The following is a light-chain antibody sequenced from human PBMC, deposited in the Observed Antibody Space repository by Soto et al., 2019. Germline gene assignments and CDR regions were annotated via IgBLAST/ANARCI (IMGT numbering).Light chain of an antibody. CDR3: SSGDVSLGGL. V-gene: IGLV1-47*01. J-gene: IGLJ3*02. CDR1: SSNIGSNY. CDR2: RNT. Sequence: QSVLTQPPSASGTPGQRVTISCSGSSSNIGSNYVYWFQQLPGTAPKLLIYRNTQRPTGVPDRFSGSKSGTSASLAISGIRSEYEAEYYCSSGDVSLGGLFGGGTKLTVI.